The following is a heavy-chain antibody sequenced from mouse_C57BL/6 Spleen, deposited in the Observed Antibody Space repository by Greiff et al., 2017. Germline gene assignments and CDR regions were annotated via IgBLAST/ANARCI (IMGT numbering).Heavy chain of an antibody. CDR1: GYTFTSYG. D-gene: IGHD2-1*01. CDR2: IYIGNGYT. CDR3: ARGDYGNYRYFDY. V-gene: IGHV1-58*01. J-gene: IGHJ2*01. Sequence: EVKVVESGAELVRPGSSVKMSCKTSGYTFTSYGINWVKQRPGQGLEWIGYIYIGNGYTEYNEKFKGKATLTSDTSSSTAYMQLSSLTSEDSAIDFCARGDYGNYRYFDYWGQGTTLTVSS.